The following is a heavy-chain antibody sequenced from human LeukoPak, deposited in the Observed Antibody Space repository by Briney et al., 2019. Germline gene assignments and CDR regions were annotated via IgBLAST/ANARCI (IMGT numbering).Heavy chain of an antibody. D-gene: IGHD1-26*01. J-gene: IGHJ3*02. Sequence: KPSETLSLTCSVSGDSISSSGYYWGWIRQPPGKGLEWIGSIYYGGSTYYNPSLKSRVTISVDTSKNQFSLKLSSVTAADAAVYYCARTIVGATRAFDIWGQGTMVSVSS. V-gene: IGHV4-39*01. CDR1: GDSISSSGYY. CDR3: ARTIVGATRAFDI. CDR2: IYYGGST.